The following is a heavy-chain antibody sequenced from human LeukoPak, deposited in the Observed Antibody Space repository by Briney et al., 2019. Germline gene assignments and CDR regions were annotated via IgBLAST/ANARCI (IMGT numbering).Heavy chain of an antibody. Sequence: HPGGSLRLSCAASGFTFSTYWMSWVRQAPGKGLEWVANIKQDGSEKDYVDSVKGRFTISRDNAKNSLFMQMNRLRAEDTAMYYCARVRGGYYFDYWGQGSLVTVSS. CDR2: IKQDGSEK. J-gene: IGHJ4*02. CDR3: ARVRGGYYFDY. D-gene: IGHD3-16*01. CDR1: GFTFSTYW. V-gene: IGHV3-7*01.